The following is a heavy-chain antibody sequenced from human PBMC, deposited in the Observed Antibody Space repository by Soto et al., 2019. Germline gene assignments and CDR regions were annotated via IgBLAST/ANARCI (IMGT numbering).Heavy chain of an antibody. CDR1: GYTFTCYG. D-gene: IGHD2-21*02. CDR2: ISAYNGNT. J-gene: IGHJ5*02. CDR3: ARVRGPYCGGDCYPPTPNWFEP. V-gene: IGHV1-18*01. Sequence: GASVKVSCKASGYTFTCYGISWVRQAPGQGLEWMGWISAYNGNTNYAQKLQGRVTMTTDTSTSTAYMELRSSVTAADTAVYYCARVRGPYCGGDCYPPTPNWFEPWGQGTLVTVSS.